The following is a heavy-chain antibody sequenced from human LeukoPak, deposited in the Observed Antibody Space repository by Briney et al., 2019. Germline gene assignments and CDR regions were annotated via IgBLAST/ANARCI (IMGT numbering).Heavy chain of an antibody. Sequence: GGSLRLSCAASGLTFRSYWVSWVRQAPGKGLEWVANIKQDGSEKYYVDSVKGRLTISRDNAKNSLYLQMNSLRAEDTAVYYCARVEGTTGYYNYYYMDVWGKGTTVTVSS. CDR3: ARVEGTTGYYNYYYMDV. D-gene: IGHD1-14*01. CDR1: GLTFRSYW. CDR2: IKQDGSEK. J-gene: IGHJ6*03. V-gene: IGHV3-7*01.